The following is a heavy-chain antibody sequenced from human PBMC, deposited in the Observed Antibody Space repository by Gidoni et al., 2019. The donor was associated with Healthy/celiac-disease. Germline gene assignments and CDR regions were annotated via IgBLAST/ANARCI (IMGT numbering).Heavy chain of an antibody. D-gene: IGHD6-13*01. Sequence: DTVTGRFTISRDDAKNSLYRQMNSVRGEDTAVYYCARYSSSLSGNYWGKGTLVTVYS. J-gene: IGHJ4*02. V-gene: IGHV3-7*03. CDR3: ARYSSSLSGNY.